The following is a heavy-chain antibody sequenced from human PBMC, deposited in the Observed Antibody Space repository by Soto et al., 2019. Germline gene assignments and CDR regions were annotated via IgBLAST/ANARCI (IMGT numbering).Heavy chain of an antibody. CDR3: ARSGLALPYSASHWFDP. Sequence: GGSLRLSCAASGFTFSTYGMNWVRQAPGKGLEWLSSISASGHHIYYADSVKGRFTISRDNAKNSLFLQMNSPRGADTAVYYCARSGLALPYSASHWFDPWGHGTLVTVSS. J-gene: IGHJ5*02. V-gene: IGHV3-21*01. CDR2: ISASGHHI. CDR1: GFTFSTYG. D-gene: IGHD3-22*01.